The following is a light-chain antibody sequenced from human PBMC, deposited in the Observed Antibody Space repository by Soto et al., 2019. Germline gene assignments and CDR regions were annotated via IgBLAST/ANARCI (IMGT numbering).Light chain of an antibody. J-gene: IGKJ4*01. CDR3: QHRSI. CDR1: QSINTY. CDR2: AAS. Sequence: IVLTQSPATLSFFPGERATLSCRASQSINTYLAWYQQKPGQAPRLLMSAASNRATGIPARFSDSGSGTDFTLTISSVEPEDFAVYYCQHRSIFGGGTKVVIK. V-gene: IGKV3-11*01.